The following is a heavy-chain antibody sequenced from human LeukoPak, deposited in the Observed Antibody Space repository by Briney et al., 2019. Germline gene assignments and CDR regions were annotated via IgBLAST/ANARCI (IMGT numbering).Heavy chain of an antibody. Sequence: TSETLSLTCTVSGDFITSGSGIFYWGWIRQSPGKGLEWIGSVFYSGRTNYNPSLKSRVNISVDTSKKQFSLKRSSLTAAYPAVYYCARISGGAGYNSNWFDPWGQGTLVTVSS. CDR3: ARISGGAGYNSNWFDP. V-gene: IGHV4-39*07. CDR1: GDFITSGSGIFY. J-gene: IGHJ5*02. D-gene: IGHD5-24*01. CDR2: VFYSGRT.